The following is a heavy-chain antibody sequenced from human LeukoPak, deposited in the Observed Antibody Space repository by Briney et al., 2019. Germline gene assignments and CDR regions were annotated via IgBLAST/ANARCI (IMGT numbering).Heavy chain of an antibody. CDR2: ISGSGGST. V-gene: IGHV3-23*01. Sequence: GGPLRLSCAASGFTFSSHAMSWVRQAPGKGLEWVSTISGSGGSTYYADSVKGRFTISRDNSKNTLYLQMNSLRAEDTAVFYCAKDSSSEIYYFDYWGQGTLVTVSS. D-gene: IGHD6-6*01. J-gene: IGHJ4*02. CDR1: GFTFSSHA. CDR3: AKDSSSEIYYFDY.